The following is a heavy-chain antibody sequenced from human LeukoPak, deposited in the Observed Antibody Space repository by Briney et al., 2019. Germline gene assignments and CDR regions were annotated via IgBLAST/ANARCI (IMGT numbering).Heavy chain of an antibody. CDR1: GFTFSSYS. D-gene: IGHD3-22*01. CDR3: ARGSPRGYYDSAGDAFDI. Sequence: GGSLRLSCAASGFTFSSYSMNWVRQAPGKGLEWVSSISSSSSYIYYADSVKGRFTISRDNAKNSLYLQMNSLRAEDTAVYYCARGSPRGYYDSAGDAFDIWGQGTMVTVSS. V-gene: IGHV3-21*01. J-gene: IGHJ3*02. CDR2: ISSSSSYI.